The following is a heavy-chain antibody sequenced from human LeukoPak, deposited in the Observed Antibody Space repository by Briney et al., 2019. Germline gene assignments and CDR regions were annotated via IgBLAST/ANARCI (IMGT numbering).Heavy chain of an antibody. Sequence: SCTASGGTFSSYAISWVRQAPGKGLEWVAVISYDGSNKYYADSVKGRFTISRDNSKNTLYLQMNSLRAEDTAVYYCARGRGLMIVEIHWGQGTLVTVSS. V-gene: IGHV3-30*04. CDR2: ISYDGSNK. CDR3: ARGRGLMIVEIH. J-gene: IGHJ4*02. D-gene: IGHD3-22*01. CDR1: GGTFSSYA.